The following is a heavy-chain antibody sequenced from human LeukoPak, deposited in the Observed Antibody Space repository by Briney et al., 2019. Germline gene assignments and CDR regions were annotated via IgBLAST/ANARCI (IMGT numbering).Heavy chain of an antibody. D-gene: IGHD3-9*01. J-gene: IGHJ4*02. CDR3: AGQYYDIVTGYKYFDF. CDR1: GGSISRGGYS. V-gene: IGHV4-30-2*01. CDR2: IYHSGNT. Sequence: PSQTLSLTCAVSGGSISRGGYSWRWIRQPPGKGLEWIGYIYHSGNTYFNPSLESRVTILVDRSKSQFSLKLSSVTAADTAVYFCAGQYYDIVTGYKYFDFWGQGTLVTVSS.